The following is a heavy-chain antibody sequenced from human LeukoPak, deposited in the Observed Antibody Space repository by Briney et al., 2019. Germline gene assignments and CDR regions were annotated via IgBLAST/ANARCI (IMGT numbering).Heavy chain of an antibody. V-gene: IGHV4-34*01. CDR2: INHSGST. Sequence: GALRLSCAASGFAFSSSGMDWVRQPPGKGLEWIGEINHSGSTNYNPSLKSRVTISVDTSKNQFSLKLSSVTAADTAVYYCARGGYYDFWTLSAYYFDYWGQGTLVTVSS. D-gene: IGHD3-3*01. J-gene: IGHJ4*02. CDR1: GFAFSSSG. CDR3: ARGGYYDFWTLSAYYFDY.